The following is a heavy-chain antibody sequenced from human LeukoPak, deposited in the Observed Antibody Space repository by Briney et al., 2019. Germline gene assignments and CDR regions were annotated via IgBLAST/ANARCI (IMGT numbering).Heavy chain of an antibody. CDR3: VRSRSTWFGEVLAAFDI. Sequence: PGGSLRLSCAASGFTFSSHSMNWVRQAPGKRLEWVSSISSSSSSYIFYADSVKGRFTISRDNAKNSLYLQMNSLRAEDTAVYYCVRSRSTWFGEVLAAFDIWGQGTMVTVSS. J-gene: IGHJ3*02. V-gene: IGHV3-21*01. D-gene: IGHD3-10*01. CDR2: ISSSSSSYI. CDR1: GFTFSSHS.